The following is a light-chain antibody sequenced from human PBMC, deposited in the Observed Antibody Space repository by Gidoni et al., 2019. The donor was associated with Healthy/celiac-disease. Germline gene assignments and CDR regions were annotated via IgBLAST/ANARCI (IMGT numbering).Light chain of an antibody. CDR3: QQYNSYPLT. Sequence: DIQMTQSPSTLSASVGDRVTITCRASQSISSWLAWYKQKPGKAPKLLIYKASSLESGVPIRFSGSGSGTEFTLTISSLQPDDFATYYCQQYNSYPLTFGGGTKVEIK. V-gene: IGKV1-5*03. CDR1: QSISSW. CDR2: KAS. J-gene: IGKJ4*01.